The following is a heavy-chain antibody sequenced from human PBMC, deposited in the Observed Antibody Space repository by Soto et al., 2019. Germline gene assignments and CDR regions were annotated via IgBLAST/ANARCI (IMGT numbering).Heavy chain of an antibody. D-gene: IGHD3-22*01. Sequence: PGESLKISWKGSGYSFTSYWIGWVRQMPGKGLEWMGIINPGDSDTRYSPSFQGQVTISADKSISTAYLQWSSLKASDTAMYYCARLDSIGALRLYYYYGMDVWGQGTTVTVSS. J-gene: IGHJ6*02. CDR3: ARLDSIGALRLYYYYGMDV. V-gene: IGHV5-51*01. CDR2: INPGDSDT. CDR1: GYSFTSYW.